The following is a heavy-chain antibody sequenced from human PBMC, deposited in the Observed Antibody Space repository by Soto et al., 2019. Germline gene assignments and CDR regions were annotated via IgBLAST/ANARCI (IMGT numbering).Heavy chain of an antibody. CDR2: ITWNNDSL. Sequence: EVQLVESGGGLVQPGRSLRLSCAASGFIFEDYAMHWVRQAPGKGLEWVSSITWNNDSLAYTGSVKGRFTISRDNAKNSLYLEMDSLRPEDTALYFCTKSRGVAGRPLDDWGQGTFVTVSS. J-gene: IGHJ4*02. CDR3: TKSRGVAGRPLDD. D-gene: IGHD6-6*01. V-gene: IGHV3-9*01. CDR1: GFIFEDYA.